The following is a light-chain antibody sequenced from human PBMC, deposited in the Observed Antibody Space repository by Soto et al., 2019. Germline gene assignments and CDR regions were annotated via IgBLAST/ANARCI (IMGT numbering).Light chain of an antibody. V-gene: IGKV3-15*01. CDR3: QQYNNWWT. J-gene: IGKJ1*01. CDR2: GAS. Sequence: EIVMTQSPATLSVSPGERATLSCRASQSVSNNLAWYQKKPGQAPRLLIYGASTRATGIPARFSGSGSGTAFTLTISSLQSEDFAVYYCQQYNNWWTFGQGTTVEIK. CDR1: QSVSNN.